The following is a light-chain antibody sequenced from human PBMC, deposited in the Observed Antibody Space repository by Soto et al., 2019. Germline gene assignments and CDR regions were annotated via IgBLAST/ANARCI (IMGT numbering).Light chain of an antibody. J-gene: IGLJ1*01. CDR2: DVS. V-gene: IGLV2-14*03. CDR3: SSYTTSTTRV. CDR1: SSDVGAYNY. Sequence: QSVLTQPASVSGAPGQAITISCTGTSSDVGAYNYVSWYQHHPGDAPKLLIYDVSTRPSGVSNRFSGSKSGNTASLTISGLQAEDEADYYCSSYTTSTTRVFGTGTKVTVL.